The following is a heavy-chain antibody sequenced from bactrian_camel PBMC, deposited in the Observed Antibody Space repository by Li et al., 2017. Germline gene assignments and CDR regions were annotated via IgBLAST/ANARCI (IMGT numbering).Heavy chain of an antibody. D-gene: IGHD6*01. CDR1: GFTFSSYA. Sequence: QLVESGGGLVQPGGSLRLSCGVSGFTFSSYAMSWVRQAPGKGLEWVSGIDRSSSNTYYTESVEGRFTISRDNAKNTLYLQLNSLKTEDTAMYYCAKHGGWYGLWKWEYDYWGQGTQVTVS. CDR3: AKHGGWYGLWKWEYDY. V-gene: IGHV3S31*01. CDR2: IDRSSSNT. J-gene: IGHJ4*01.